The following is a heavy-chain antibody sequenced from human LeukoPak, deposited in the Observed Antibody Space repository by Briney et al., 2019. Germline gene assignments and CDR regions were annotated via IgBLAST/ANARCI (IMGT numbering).Heavy chain of an antibody. CDR1: GGSISSYY. CDR3: ARYYYDLYDY. Sequence: SETLSLTCTVSGGSISSYYWSWIRQPPGKGLEWIGYIYYSGSTNYNPSLKSRVTISVDTSKNQFSLKLSSVTAADTAVYYCARYYYDLYDYWGQGTLVTVSS. D-gene: IGHD3-22*01. CDR2: IYYSGST. V-gene: IGHV4-59*01. J-gene: IGHJ4*02.